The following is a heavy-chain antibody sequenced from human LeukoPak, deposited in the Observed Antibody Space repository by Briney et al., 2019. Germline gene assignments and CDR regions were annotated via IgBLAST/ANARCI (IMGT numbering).Heavy chain of an antibody. CDR1: GGSFSGYY. Sequence: SETLPLTCAVYGGSFSGYYWSWIRQPPGKGLEWIGEINHSGSTNYNPSLKSRVTISVDTSKNQFSLKLSSVTAADTAVYYCARGRGVLRFLEWALIYYYYMDVWGKGTTVTVSS. V-gene: IGHV4-34*01. D-gene: IGHD3-3*01. CDR3: ARGRGVLRFLEWALIYYYYMDV. CDR2: INHSGST. J-gene: IGHJ6*03.